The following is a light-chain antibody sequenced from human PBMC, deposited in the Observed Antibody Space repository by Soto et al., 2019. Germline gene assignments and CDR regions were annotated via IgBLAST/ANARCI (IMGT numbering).Light chain of an antibody. J-gene: IGKJ5*01. V-gene: IGKV1-33*01. Sequence: TQMTQSPSSLSASVGDRVTITCQASEDITNDLNWYQQRPGKAPKVLIYDASTLETGVPSRCSGSGYGTHFTLTISSLHREDFAVYYCQQYDNLPITFGQGTRLE. CDR1: EDITND. CDR3: QQYDNLPIT. CDR2: DAS.